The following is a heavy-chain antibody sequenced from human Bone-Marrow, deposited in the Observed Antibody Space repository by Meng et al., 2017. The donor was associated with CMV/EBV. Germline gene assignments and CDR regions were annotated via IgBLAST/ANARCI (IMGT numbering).Heavy chain of an antibody. CDR3: ARSSPIPADGTSDYYYGMDV. V-gene: IGHV3-7*01. CDR1: GFTFSSYW. J-gene: IGHJ6*02. CDR2: IKQDGSEK. D-gene: IGHD6-13*01. Sequence: GESLKISCAASGFTFSSYWMSWVRQAPGKGLEWVANIKQDGSEKYYVDSVKGRFTISRDNAKNSLYLQLNSLRGEDTAVYYCARSSPIPADGTSDYYYGMDVWGQGTTVTVSS.